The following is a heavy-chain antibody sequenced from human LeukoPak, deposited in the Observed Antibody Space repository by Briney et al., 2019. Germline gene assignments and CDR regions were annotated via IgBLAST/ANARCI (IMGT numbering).Heavy chain of an antibody. CDR3: ARDSGARTYYYDSSGYAQDY. D-gene: IGHD3-22*01. CDR2: ISWNSGSI. J-gene: IGHJ4*02. V-gene: IGHV3-9*01. Sequence: GGSLRLSCAASGFTFDDYAMHWVRQAPGKGLEWVSGISWNSGSIGYADSVKGRFTISRDNAKNSLYLQMNSLRAEDTAVYYCARDSGARTYYYDSSGYAQDYWGQGTLVTVSS. CDR1: GFTFDDYA.